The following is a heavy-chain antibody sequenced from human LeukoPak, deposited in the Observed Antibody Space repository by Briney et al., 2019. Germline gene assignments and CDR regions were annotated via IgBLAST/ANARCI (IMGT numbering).Heavy chain of an antibody. D-gene: IGHD1-14*01. CDR3: AEPPGY. Sequence: ASMKVSFKVSGYTFTAYYMHWVRHVPGQGLEWMGWINPNSGDTNYAQKSQGRVTMTRDTSISTGYMELTSLRSDDTAVYYCAEPPGYWGQGTLVTVSS. J-gene: IGHJ4*02. V-gene: IGHV1-2*02. CDR1: GYTFTAYY. CDR2: INPNSGDT.